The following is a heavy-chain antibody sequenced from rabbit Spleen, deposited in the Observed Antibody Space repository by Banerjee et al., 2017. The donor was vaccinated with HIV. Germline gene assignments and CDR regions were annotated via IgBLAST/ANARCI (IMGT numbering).Heavy chain of an antibody. V-gene: IGHV1S45*01. Sequence: QEQLVESGGGLVQPEGSLTLTCKASRFSFSSRYYLCWVRQAPGKGLEWIACIYSGSSADTYYASWAKGRFTISKTSSTTVTLQMTSLTAADTATYFCARDAGTSFSTYGMDLWGQGTLVTVS. D-gene: IGHD8-1*01. CDR1: RFSFSSRYY. J-gene: IGHJ6*01. CDR3: ARDAGTSFSTYGMDL. CDR2: IYSGSSADT.